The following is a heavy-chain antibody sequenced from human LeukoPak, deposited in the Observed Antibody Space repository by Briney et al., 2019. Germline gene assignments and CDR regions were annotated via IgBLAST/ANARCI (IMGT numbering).Heavy chain of an antibody. Sequence: GGSLRLSCAASGFTVSINYMSWVRQAPGKGLEWVSVIYSGGSTYYADSVKGRFTISRDNSKNTLYLQMNSLRAEDTAVYYCARDSNSGWYHGVWGQGTLVTVSS. J-gene: IGHJ4*02. CDR3: ARDSNSGWYHGV. D-gene: IGHD6-19*01. V-gene: IGHV3-66*01. CDR1: GFTVSINY. CDR2: IYSGGST.